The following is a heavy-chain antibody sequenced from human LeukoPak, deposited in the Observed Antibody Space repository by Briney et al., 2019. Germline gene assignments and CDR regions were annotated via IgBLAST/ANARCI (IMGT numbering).Heavy chain of an antibody. Sequence: PGGSLRLSCAASGFTFSSYAMNWVRQAPGKGLEWVSGISGSGGSTYYADSVKGRFTISRDNSKNTLYLQMNSLRAEDTAVYYCARIGVDAFDIWGQGTMVTVSS. CDR2: ISGSGGST. CDR1: GFTFSSYA. D-gene: IGHD2/OR15-2a*01. CDR3: ARIGVDAFDI. V-gene: IGHV3-23*01. J-gene: IGHJ3*02.